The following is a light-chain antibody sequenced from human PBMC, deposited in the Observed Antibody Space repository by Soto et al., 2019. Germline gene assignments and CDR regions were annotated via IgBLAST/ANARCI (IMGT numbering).Light chain of an antibody. Sequence: EIVLTQSPGTLSLSVGERVTLSCRASQSVSSYLAWYQQTPGQAPRLLIYDTSNRATGTPDRFSGSGSGTDFTLTISRLEPEDFTVYYCQKYGSSPITFGGGTRLEIK. CDR3: QKYGSSPIT. CDR2: DTS. V-gene: IGKV3-20*01. CDR1: QSVSSY. J-gene: IGKJ5*01.